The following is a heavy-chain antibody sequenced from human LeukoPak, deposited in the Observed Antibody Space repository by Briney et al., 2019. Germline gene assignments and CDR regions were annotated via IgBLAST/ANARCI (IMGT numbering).Heavy chain of an antibody. D-gene: IGHD2-2*01. J-gene: IGHJ5*02. CDR3: AGLIVVVPAAMPPAYNWFDP. CDR1: GFTFSSYG. CDR2: ISGSGGST. V-gene: IGHV3-23*01. Sequence: GGSLRLSCAASGFTFSSYGMSWVRQAPGKGLEWVSAISGSGGSTYYADSVKGRFTISRDNSKNTLYLQMNSLRAEDTAVYYCAGLIVVVPAAMPPAYNWFDPWGQGTLVTVSS.